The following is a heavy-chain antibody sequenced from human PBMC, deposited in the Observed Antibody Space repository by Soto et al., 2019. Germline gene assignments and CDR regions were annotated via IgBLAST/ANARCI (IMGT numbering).Heavy chain of an antibody. D-gene: IGHD5-12*01. V-gene: IGHV1-69*08. CDR2: IIPILGIA. J-gene: IGHJ4*02. CDR1: GGTFSSYT. CDR3: ARDPADGYSGYDSYFDY. Sequence: QVQLVQSGAEVKKPGSSVKVSCKASGGTFSSYTISWVRQAPGQGLEWMGRIIPILGIANYAQKFQGRVTITADKSTSTAYMELSSLRSEDTAVYYCARDPADGYSGYDSYFDYWGQGTLVTVSS.